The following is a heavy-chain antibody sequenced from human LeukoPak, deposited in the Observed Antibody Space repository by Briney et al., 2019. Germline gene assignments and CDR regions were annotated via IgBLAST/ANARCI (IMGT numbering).Heavy chain of an antibody. CDR1: GGSISSYY. CDR3: ARYSRDGYKPGFDY. V-gene: IGHV4-59*08. CDR2: IYYSGST. D-gene: IGHD5-24*01. J-gene: IGHJ4*02. Sequence: SETLSLTCTVSGGSISSYYWSWIRQPPGKGLEWIGYIYYSGSTNYNPSLKSRVTISVDTSKNQFSLKLSSVTAADTAVYYCARYSRDGYKPGFDYWGQGTLVTVSS.